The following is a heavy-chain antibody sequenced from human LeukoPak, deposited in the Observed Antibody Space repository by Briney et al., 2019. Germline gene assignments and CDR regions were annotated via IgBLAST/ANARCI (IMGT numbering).Heavy chain of an antibody. V-gene: IGHV3-9*01. CDR1: GFSFDDYA. CDR3: AKDIDILTGYYNSHSFDI. CDR2: ISWDSGGI. D-gene: IGHD3-9*01. Sequence: PGGSLRLSCAASGFSFDDYAMHWVRQAPGKGLEWVSGISWDSGGIGYTDSVKGRFTISRDTAKNSLHLQMDSLRAEDTAFYYCAKDIDILTGYYNSHSFDIWGQGTMVTVSS. J-gene: IGHJ3*02.